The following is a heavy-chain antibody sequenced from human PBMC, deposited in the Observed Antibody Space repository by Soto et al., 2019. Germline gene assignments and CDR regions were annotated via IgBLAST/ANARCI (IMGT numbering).Heavy chain of an antibody. J-gene: IGHJ3*02. CDR2: IRSKAFGGTT. V-gene: IGHV3-49*03. CDR3: SRDGSGSYLSRRAFDI. D-gene: IGHD3-10*01. Sequence: GGSLRLSCIGSDFPFSDYAMNWFRQAPGKGLERVGFIRSKAFGGTTEDAASLKGRFTISRDDSKSIAYLQMNSLKTEDTAVYYCSRDGSGSYLSRRAFDIWGQGTVVTVSS. CDR1: DFPFSDYA.